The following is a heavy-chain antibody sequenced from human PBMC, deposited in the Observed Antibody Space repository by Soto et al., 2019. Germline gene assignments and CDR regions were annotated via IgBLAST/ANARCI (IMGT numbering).Heavy chain of an antibody. J-gene: IGHJ4*02. Sequence: SETLSLTCTVSGGSISSGGYYWSWIRQHPGKGLEWIGYIYYSRSTYYNQSLKSQVTISVDTSKNQFSLKLSSVTAADTAVYYCARASRGSSSWYLSYWGQGTLVT. CDR1: GGSISSGGYY. CDR2: IYYSRST. CDR3: ARASRGSSSWYLSY. V-gene: IGHV4-31*01. D-gene: IGHD6-13*01.